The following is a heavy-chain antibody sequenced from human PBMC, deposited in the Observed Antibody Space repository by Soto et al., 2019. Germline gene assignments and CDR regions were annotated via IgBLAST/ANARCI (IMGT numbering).Heavy chain of an antibody. J-gene: IGHJ6*02. V-gene: IGHV1-69*12. Sequence: QVQLVQSGAEVKKPGSSAKVSCKASGGTFSSYAISWVRQAPGQGLEWMGGIIPIFGTANYAQKSQGRGTMTAAESASTAYMELRSLSSEDRAVYYCARHVPAAGYYYGMDVWGQGTTGTVS. CDR2: IIPIFGTA. CDR3: ARHVPAAGYYYGMDV. D-gene: IGHD2-2*01. CDR1: GGTFSSYA.